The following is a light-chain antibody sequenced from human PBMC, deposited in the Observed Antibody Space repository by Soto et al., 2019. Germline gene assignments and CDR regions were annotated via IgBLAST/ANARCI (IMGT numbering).Light chain of an antibody. CDR2: WAS. CDR1: QSVLYSSHNKNY. Sequence: DIVMTQSPDSLAVSLGERATINCKSSQSVLYSSHNKNYLAWYQQKAGQPPKLLIYWASTRESGVPDRFSGSGSGTDFTLTISSLKAEDVAVYYCQQYYSIPRTFGQGTKVEIK. J-gene: IGKJ1*01. CDR3: QQYYSIPRT. V-gene: IGKV4-1*01.